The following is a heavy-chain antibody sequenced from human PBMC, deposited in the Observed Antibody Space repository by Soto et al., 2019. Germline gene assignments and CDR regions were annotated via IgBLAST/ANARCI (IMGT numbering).Heavy chain of an antibody. J-gene: IGHJ5*02. V-gene: IGHV3-30-3*01. CDR1: GFTFSSYA. Sequence: GGSLRLSCAASGFTFSSYAMHWVRQAPGKGLEWVAVISYDGSNKYYADSVKGRFTISRDNSKNTLYLQMNSLRAEDTAVYYCARGLVAHYDSSGYYSNWFDPWGQGTLVTVSS. CDR3: ARGLVAHYDSSGYYSNWFDP. D-gene: IGHD3-22*01. CDR2: ISYDGSNK.